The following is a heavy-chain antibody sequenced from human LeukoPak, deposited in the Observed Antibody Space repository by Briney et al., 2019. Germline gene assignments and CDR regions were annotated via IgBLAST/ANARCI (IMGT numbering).Heavy chain of an antibody. V-gene: IGHV4-59*06. Sequence: TSETLSLTCTVSGGSISGYYWSWIRQHPGKGLEWIGYIYYSGSTYYNPSLKSRVTISVDTSKNQFSLKLSSVTAADTAVYYCARGPTVTTGFDYWGQGTLVTVSS. D-gene: IGHD4-17*01. CDR3: ARGPTVTTGFDY. CDR2: IYYSGST. CDR1: GGSISGYY. J-gene: IGHJ4*02.